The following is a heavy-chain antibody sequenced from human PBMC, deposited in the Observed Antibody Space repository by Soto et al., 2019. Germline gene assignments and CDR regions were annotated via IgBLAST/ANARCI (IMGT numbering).Heavy chain of an antibody. Sequence: PWETLSLTCTVSGGSISSGDYYWSWIRQPPGKGLEWIGYIYYSGSTYYNPSLKSRVTISVDTSKNQFSLKLSSVTAADTAVYYCARARKSQYYDFWSGYFDAFDIWGQGTMVTVSS. D-gene: IGHD3-3*01. J-gene: IGHJ3*02. CDR1: GGSISSGDYY. V-gene: IGHV4-30-4*01. CDR3: ARARKSQYYDFWSGYFDAFDI. CDR2: IYYSGST.